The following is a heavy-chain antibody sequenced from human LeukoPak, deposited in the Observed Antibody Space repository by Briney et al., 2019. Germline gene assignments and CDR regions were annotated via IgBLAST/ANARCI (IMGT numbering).Heavy chain of an antibody. CDR1: GYSFTIYG. CDR2: MSADNGDT. Sequence: GASVKVCRKTAGYSFTIYGISRERQVPGQGLEWMGWMSADNGDTNYARKFQDRVTMTTDTSTSTAYMELRSLRSDDTAVYYCARDPVDWSGNYQPSPYFDYWGQGTLVIVSS. CDR3: ARDPVDWSGNYQPSPYFDY. J-gene: IGHJ4*02. D-gene: IGHD1-26*01. V-gene: IGHV1-18*01.